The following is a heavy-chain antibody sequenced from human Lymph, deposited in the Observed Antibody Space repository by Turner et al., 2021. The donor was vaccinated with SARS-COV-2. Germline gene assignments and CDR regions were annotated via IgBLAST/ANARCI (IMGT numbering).Heavy chain of an antibody. CDR1: GYSFTGYW. J-gene: IGHJ4*02. V-gene: IGHV5-51*01. D-gene: IGHD6-6*01. CDR2: LYHCDSST. Sequence: EVQLVQSGAEVNEPGVSTTISCKGSGYSFTGYWIGWLRQVHGKGLEWMGFLYHCDSSTRYSPSFQGQVTIYTDKSISNAYLQWSSLKASDTAMYYCAGKGSNSYYFDYWGQGTLVTVSS. CDR3: AGKGSNSYYFDY.